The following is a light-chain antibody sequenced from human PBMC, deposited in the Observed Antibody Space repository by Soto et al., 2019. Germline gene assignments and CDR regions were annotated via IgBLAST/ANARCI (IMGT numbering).Light chain of an antibody. J-gene: IGKJ1*01. CDR2: GAS. CDR1: QSVSSY. CDR3: QQYNNWWT. V-gene: IGKV3-15*01. Sequence: DIVLTQSPATLSLSPGERATLSCRASQSVSSYLAWYQQKPGQAPRLLIYGASTRAAGIPARFSGSGSGTEFTLTISSLQSEDFAVYYCQQYNNWWTFGQGTKVDIK.